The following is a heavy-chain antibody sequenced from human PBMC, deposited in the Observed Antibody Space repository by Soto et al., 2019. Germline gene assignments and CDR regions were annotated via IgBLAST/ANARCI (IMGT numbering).Heavy chain of an antibody. CDR2: ISVYNGNT. D-gene: IGHD3-3*01. CDR1: GYTFTSYG. J-gene: IGHJ4*02. Sequence: QVQLVQSGAEVKKPGASVKVSCRASGYTFTSYGINWVRQAPGQGLEWMGWISVYNGNTNYAQRFQGRVTMTTDTSTSTAYMERRSLRSDDTAVYYCARGSRDFWSGYSDYWGQGALVTVSS. V-gene: IGHV1-18*01. CDR3: ARGSRDFWSGYSDY.